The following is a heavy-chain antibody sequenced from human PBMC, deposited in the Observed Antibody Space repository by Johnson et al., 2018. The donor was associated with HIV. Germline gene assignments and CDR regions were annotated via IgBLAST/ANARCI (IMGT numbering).Heavy chain of an antibody. V-gene: IGHV3-30*18. Sequence: QMLLVESGGGVVQPGRSLRLSCAASGFTFSRKAMHWVRHTPGKVLEWVAVISYDGSNKLYADSVKGRFTISRDDAKKTLYLQMISLGADDTAVYYCAKDRLGDSAWYTLDAFDIWGQGTMVTVSS. D-gene: IGHD6-19*01. CDR1: GFTFSRKA. J-gene: IGHJ3*02. CDR2: ISYDGSNK. CDR3: AKDRLGDSAWYTLDAFDI.